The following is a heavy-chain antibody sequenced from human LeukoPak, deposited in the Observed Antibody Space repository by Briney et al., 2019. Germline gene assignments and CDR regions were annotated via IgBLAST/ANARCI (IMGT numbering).Heavy chain of an antibody. V-gene: IGHV1-18*01. J-gene: IGHJ4*02. CDR3: ATSPYYDSSGYKDY. Sequence: ASVKVSCKASGYTFTDYGISWVRQAPGQGLEWMGWISVYTGKTYHAQKFQARVTMTTDTSTTTAYMELSSLRSEDTAVYYCATSPYYDSSGYKDYWGQGTLVTVSS. CDR2: ISVYTGKT. CDR1: GYTFTDYG. D-gene: IGHD3-22*01.